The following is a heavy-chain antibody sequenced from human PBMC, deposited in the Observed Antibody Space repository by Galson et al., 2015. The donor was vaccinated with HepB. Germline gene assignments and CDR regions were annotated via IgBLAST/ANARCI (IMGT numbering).Heavy chain of an antibody. J-gene: IGHJ4*01. V-gene: IGHV3-21*01. CDR1: GFTFSSYS. CDR2: ISSSSSYI. Sequence: SLRLSCAASGFTFSSYSMNWVRQAPGKGLEWVSSISSSSSYIYYADSVKGRFTISRDNAKNSLYLQMNSLRAEDTAVYYCAREGGRLGPAGEDYCSHGTLVTASS. D-gene: IGHD3-16*01. CDR3: AREGGRLGPAGEDY.